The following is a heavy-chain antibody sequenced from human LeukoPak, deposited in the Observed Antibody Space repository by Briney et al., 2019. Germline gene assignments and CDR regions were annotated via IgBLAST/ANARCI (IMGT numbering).Heavy chain of an antibody. V-gene: IGHV3-48*03. D-gene: IGHD3-10*02. CDR3: AELGITMIGGV. CDR1: GFTFCSYA. CDR2: ISSSGSTI. J-gene: IGHJ6*04. Sequence: GGSLRLSCAASGFTFCSYAMSWVRPAPGEGVEGVSYISSSGSTIYYADSVKSRFTISRDNAKNSLYLQMNSLRAEDTAVYYCAELGITMIGGVWGKGTTVTISS.